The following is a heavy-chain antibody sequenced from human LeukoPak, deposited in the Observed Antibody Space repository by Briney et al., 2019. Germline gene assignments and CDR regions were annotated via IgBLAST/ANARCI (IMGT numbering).Heavy chain of an antibody. CDR1: GFNFSSYG. D-gene: IGHD5-12*01. CDR3: ASYSGYGPFDY. V-gene: IGHV3-30*03. J-gene: IGHJ4*02. Sequence: GGSLRLSCAASGFNFSSYGMHWVRQAPGKGLERVAVISYDGSNKYYADSVKGRFTISRDNSKNTLYLQMNSLRAEDTAVYYCASYSGYGPFDYWGQGTLVTVSS. CDR2: ISYDGSNK.